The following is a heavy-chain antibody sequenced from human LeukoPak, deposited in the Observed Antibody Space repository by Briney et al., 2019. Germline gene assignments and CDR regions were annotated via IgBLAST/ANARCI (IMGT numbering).Heavy chain of an antibody. V-gene: IGHV3-20*04. Sequence: GGSLRLSCAASGFTFGDYGMSWVRQTPGKGLEWVSGIYWNGGSTDYADSVKGRFTISRDNAKNSLYLQMNSLRAEDTALYYCAKHLYTAMVGDAFDIWGQGTMVTVSS. CDR1: GFTFGDYG. CDR3: AKHLYTAMVGDAFDI. D-gene: IGHD5-18*01. J-gene: IGHJ3*02. CDR2: IYWNGGST.